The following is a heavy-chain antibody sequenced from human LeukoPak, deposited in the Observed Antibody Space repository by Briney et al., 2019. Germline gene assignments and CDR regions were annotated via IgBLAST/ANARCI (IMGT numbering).Heavy chain of an antibody. J-gene: IGHJ3*02. CDR2: IYYSGST. D-gene: IGHD1-26*01. V-gene: IGHV4-59*08. CDR3: ARHSGSYLHDAFDI. Sequence: SETLSLTCTVSGGSISSYYWSWIRQPPGKGLEWIGYIYYSGSTNYNPSLKSRVTISVDTSKNQFSLKLSSVTAADTAVYYCARHSGSYLHDAFDIWGQGTMVTASA. CDR1: GGSISSYY.